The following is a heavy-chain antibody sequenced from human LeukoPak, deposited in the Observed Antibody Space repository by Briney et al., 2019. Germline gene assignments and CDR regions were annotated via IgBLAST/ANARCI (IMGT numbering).Heavy chain of an antibody. J-gene: IGHJ4*02. Sequence: SGGSLRLSCAASGFTFTSYWMSWVRQAPGKGLEWVSGISWNGVATGYADSVKGRFTISRDNAKNSLYLQMSSLRAEDTALYYCARNYNGGWYFFDNWGQGTLVTVSS. CDR2: ISWNGVAT. V-gene: IGHV3-20*04. CDR3: ARNYNGGWYFFDN. D-gene: IGHD6-19*01. CDR1: GFTFTSYW.